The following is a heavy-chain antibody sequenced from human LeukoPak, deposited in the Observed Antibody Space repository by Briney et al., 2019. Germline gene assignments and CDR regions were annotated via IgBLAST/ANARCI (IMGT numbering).Heavy chain of an antibody. CDR1: GGSISIYY. V-gene: IGHV4-59*01. J-gene: IGHJ5*02. CDR2: IYYTGST. CDR3: ATLTGYSSESWFDP. Sequence: PSETLSLTCTVSGGSISIYYWSWIRQPPGKGLEWIGYIYYTGSTNYNPSLKSRVTISVDTSKNQFSLKLSSVTAADTAVYYCATLTGYSSESWFDPWGQGILVTVSS. D-gene: IGHD3-9*01.